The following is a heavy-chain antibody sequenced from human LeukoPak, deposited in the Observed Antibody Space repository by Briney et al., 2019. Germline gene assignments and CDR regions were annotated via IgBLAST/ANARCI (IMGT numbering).Heavy chain of an antibody. CDR3: ARGRGPYELPDYYDSSGYYYFDY. V-gene: IGHV4-59*12. CDR2: IYYSGST. Sequence: PSETLSLTCTVSGGSISSYYWSWIRQPPGKGLEWIGYIYYSGSTNYNPSLKSRVTISVDTSKNQFSLKLSSVTAADTAVYYCARGRGPYELPDYYDSSGYYYFDYWGQGTLVTVSS. CDR1: GGSISSYY. D-gene: IGHD3-22*01. J-gene: IGHJ4*02.